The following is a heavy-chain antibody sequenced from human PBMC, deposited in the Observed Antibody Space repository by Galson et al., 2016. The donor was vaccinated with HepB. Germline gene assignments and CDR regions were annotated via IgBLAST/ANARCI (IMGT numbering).Heavy chain of an antibody. Sequence: SLRLPCAASGCSFSSYWRYWFRQAPGQGLMWVAHIDTDWRSAYYSYSVKGRFTISRDNAENTLSLNMNSLRSEDTAVYFCVRDGPFSDIDLDVWGKGTTVTVSS. CDR3: VRDGPFSDIDLDV. CDR1: GCSFSSYW. J-gene: IGHJ6*04. D-gene: IGHD2-15*01. CDR2: IDTDWRSA. V-gene: IGHV3-74*01.